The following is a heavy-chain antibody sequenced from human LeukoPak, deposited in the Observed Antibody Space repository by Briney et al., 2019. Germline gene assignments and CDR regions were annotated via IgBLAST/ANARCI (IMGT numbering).Heavy chain of an antibody. V-gene: IGHV1-2*04. CDR1: GYTFTGYY. D-gene: IGHD6-13*01. J-gene: IGHJ4*01. CDR2: INPNSGGT. Sequence: ASVKVSCKASGYTFTGYYMHWVRQAPGQGLEWMGWINPNSGGTNYAQKFQGWVTMTRDTSISTAYMELSSLRSDDTAVFYCARDRDSSKWYEVGSFDYWGQGTLVTVSS. CDR3: ARDRDSSKWYEVGSFDY.